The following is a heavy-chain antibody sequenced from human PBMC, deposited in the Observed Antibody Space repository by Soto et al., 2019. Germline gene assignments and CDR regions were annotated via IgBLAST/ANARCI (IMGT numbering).Heavy chain of an antibody. Sequence: SETLSLTCAVYGGTFSSYYWSWIRQPPGKGLGWIGEINHSGSTNYNPSRRGRVTRAVDTSKSLCTLKLSSMTAADTAVYYCARGRGEFDAWGQGTPVTVFS. CDR3: ARGRGEFDA. CDR1: GGTFSSYY. V-gene: IGHV4-34*01. CDR2: INHSGST. D-gene: IGHD2-21*01. J-gene: IGHJ5*02.